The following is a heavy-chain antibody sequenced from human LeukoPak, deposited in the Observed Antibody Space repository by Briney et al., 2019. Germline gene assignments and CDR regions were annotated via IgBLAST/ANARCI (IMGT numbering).Heavy chain of an antibody. J-gene: IGHJ4*02. CDR1: GHTLTELS. CDR3: ATAQYYDILTGRYDY. V-gene: IGHV1-24*01. CDR2: FDPEDGET. Sequence: GASVKVSCKVSGHTLTELSMYWVRQAPGKGLEWMGGFDPEDGETIYAQRFQGRVTMTEDTSTDTAYMELSSLRSEDTAVYYCATAQYYDILTGRYDYWGQGTLVTVSS. D-gene: IGHD3-9*01.